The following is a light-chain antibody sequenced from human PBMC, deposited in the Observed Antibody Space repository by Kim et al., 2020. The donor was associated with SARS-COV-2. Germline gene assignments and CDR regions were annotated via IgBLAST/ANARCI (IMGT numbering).Light chain of an antibody. CDR1: QSVTNN. Sequence: EIVLTQSPATLSLSPGERATLSCRASQSVTNNLAWYQQKAGQAPRLLIYDTSNRATGIPARFSGSGSGTDFTLTISGLEPEDFAIYYCQQRSNWPRTFGQGTKVDIK. CDR2: DTS. CDR3: QQRSNWPRT. V-gene: IGKV3-11*01. J-gene: IGKJ1*01.